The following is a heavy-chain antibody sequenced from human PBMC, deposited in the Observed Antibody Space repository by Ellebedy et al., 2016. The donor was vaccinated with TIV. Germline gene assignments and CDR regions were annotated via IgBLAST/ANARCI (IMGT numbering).Heavy chain of an antibody. CDR2: VNHRGTT. D-gene: IGHD1-1*01. J-gene: IGHJ3*02. V-gene: IGHV4-34*01. CDR1: GGSFSGFS. CDR3: ARKDWKRHAFDI. Sequence: GSLRLSCAVYGGSFSGFSWSWIRQPPGKGLEWIGEVNHRGTTNYNPSLKSRVTISVDTSKHQFSLRLNSVTAADTAVYYCARKDWKRHAFDIWGQGTMVTVSS.